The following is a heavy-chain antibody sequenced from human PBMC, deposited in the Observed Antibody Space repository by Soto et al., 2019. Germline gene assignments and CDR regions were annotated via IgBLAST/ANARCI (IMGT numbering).Heavy chain of an antibody. CDR3: ARDRPSDP. CDR2: ITDDTLEA. Sequence: QVQLVQSGAEVRKPGASVTVSCKASGYTFNRYAITWLRQAPGQGPEWMGWITDDTLEATYARKFQGRVTLTRNTSTSTVYMELRSLRDNDTTVYYCARDRPSDPWGQGTLVTVSS. V-gene: IGHV1-18*01. J-gene: IGHJ5*02. CDR1: GYTFNRYA.